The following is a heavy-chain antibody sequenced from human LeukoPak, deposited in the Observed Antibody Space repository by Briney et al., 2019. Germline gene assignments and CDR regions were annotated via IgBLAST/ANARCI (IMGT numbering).Heavy chain of an antibody. D-gene: IGHD3-16*01. CDR3: ARGPRFGPGDV. CDR1: GYTFTGPY. Sequence: ASVKVSCKASGYTFTGPYMHWVRQAPGQGLEWMGWMNPNSGNTGYAQRFQGRVTMTRNTSISTAYMELSSLRSEDTAVYYCARGPRFGPGDVWGQGTTVTVSS. CDR2: MNPNSGNT. J-gene: IGHJ6*02. V-gene: IGHV1-8*02.